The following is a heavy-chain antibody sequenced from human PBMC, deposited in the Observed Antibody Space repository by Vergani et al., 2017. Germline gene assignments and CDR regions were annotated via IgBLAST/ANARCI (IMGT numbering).Heavy chain of an antibody. CDR2: INHSGST. CDR1: GGSFSGYY. Sequence: QVQLQQWGAGLLKPSETLSLTCAVYGGSFSGYYWSWIRQPPGKGLEWIGEINHSGSTNYNPSLKSRVTITVDPSKTQFSLNLSSGTSADTAVYYCATNGPYDSSGYYPESTLGMDVWGQGTTVTVSS. J-gene: IGHJ6*02. D-gene: IGHD3-22*01. V-gene: IGHV4-34*01. CDR3: ATNGPYDSSGYYPESTLGMDV.